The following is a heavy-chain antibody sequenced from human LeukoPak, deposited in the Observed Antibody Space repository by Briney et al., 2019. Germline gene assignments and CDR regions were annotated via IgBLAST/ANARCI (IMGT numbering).Heavy chain of an antibody. CDR2: IRRCGGNT. D-gene: IGHD2/OR15-2a*01. V-gene: IGHV3-23*01. Sequence: GVSLRLSCAASGFSFCSYAMSWLPQAPGKGLEGVFSIRRCGGNTFHAVSVKGPFTLYRDNSKTTLYLQMHSLRAEDADVCYCAENVDYWGQGTLVTVSS. J-gene: IGHJ4*02. CDR1: GFSFCSYA. CDR3: AENVDY.